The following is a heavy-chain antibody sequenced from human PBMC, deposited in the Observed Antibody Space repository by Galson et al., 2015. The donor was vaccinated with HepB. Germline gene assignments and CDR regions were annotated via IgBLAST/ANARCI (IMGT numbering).Heavy chain of an antibody. J-gene: IGHJ3*01. CDR2: IKQDGSEI. Sequence: SLRLSCAASGFTFRSFWMSWVRQAPGKGLEWVANIKQDGSEIYYVDSVKGRFTISRENGDNSLYLQMNSLTVEDTALYYCARDSRYLWRRNAADAFDLWGQGTMVTVSS. CDR1: GFTFRSFW. D-gene: IGHD3-9*01. V-gene: IGHV3-7*01. CDR3: ARDSRYLWRRNAADAFDL.